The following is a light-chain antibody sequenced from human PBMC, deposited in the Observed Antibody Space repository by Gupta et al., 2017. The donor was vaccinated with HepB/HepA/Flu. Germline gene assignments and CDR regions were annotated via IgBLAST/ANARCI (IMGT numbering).Light chain of an antibody. Sequence: IQITQSPSSLSASVGDRVPITCRATQSISSFLNWYQQKPGKATKLLIYTASSLQSGVPSRFSGSGSGTDFTLTISSLQPEDFATYYCQQSYSTPLTFGGGTKVELK. CDR3: QQSYSTPLT. V-gene: IGKV1-39*01. CDR1: QSISSF. J-gene: IGKJ4*01. CDR2: TAS.